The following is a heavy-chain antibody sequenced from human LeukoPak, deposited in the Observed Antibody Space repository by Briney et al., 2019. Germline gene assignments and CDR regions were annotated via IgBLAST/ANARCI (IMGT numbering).Heavy chain of an antibody. J-gene: IGHJ5*02. CDR1: GFTFSSYA. CDR3: AKAPYGDYAWWFDP. V-gene: IGHV3-23*01. Sequence: GGSLRLSCAASGFTFSSYAVGWVRQAPGKGLEWVSAISGSGGSTYYADSVKGRFTISRDNSKNTLYLQMNSLRAEDTAVYYCAKAPYGDYAWWFDPWGQGTLVTVSS. D-gene: IGHD4-17*01. CDR2: ISGSGGST.